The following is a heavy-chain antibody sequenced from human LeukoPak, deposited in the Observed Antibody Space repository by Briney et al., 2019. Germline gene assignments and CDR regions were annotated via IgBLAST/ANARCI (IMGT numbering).Heavy chain of an antibody. CDR2: IIPIFGTA. CDR3: AREEYYYDSSGSENYFDY. D-gene: IGHD3-22*01. J-gene: IGHJ4*02. Sequence: GASVKVSCNASGGTFSSYAISWVRQAPGQGLEWMGGIIPIFGTANYAQKFQGRVTITADESTSTAYMELSSLRSEDTAVYYCAREEYYYDSSGSENYFDYWGQGTLVTVSS. V-gene: IGHV1-69*13. CDR1: GGTFSSYA.